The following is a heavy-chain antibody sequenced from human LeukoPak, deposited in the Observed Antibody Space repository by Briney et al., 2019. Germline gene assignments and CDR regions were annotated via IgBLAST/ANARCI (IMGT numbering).Heavy chain of an antibody. V-gene: IGHV3-23*01. CDR2: ISGSGGST. CDR3: AKDSVPADDFWSGYFDY. Sequence: SGGSLRLSCAASGFTFSSYAMSWVRQAPGKGLEWVSAISGSGGSTYYADSVKGRFTISRDNSKNTLYLQMNSLRAEDTAVYYCAKDSVPADDFWSGYFDYWGQGTLVTVSS. CDR1: GFTFSSYA. D-gene: IGHD3-3*01. J-gene: IGHJ4*02.